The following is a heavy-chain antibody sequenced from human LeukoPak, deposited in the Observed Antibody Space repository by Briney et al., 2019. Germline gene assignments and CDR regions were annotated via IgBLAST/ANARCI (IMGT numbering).Heavy chain of an antibody. V-gene: IGHV1-2*02. CDR2: INPNSGGT. Sequence: ASVKVSCKASGYTFTGYCIHWVRQAPGQGLEWMGCINPNSGGTTYAQKFQGRVTMTRDTSISTGYMELSRLRSDDTAVYYCARDIRTGTSYGMDVWGQGTTVTVSS. CDR1: GYTFTGYC. D-gene: IGHD1-7*01. J-gene: IGHJ6*02. CDR3: ARDIRTGTSYGMDV.